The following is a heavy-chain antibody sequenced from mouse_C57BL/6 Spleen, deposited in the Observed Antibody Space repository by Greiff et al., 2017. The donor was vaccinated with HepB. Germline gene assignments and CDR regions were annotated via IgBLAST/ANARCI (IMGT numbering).Heavy chain of an antibody. CDR3: ARSVVPSNGDQYWYFDV. CDR1: GYTFTSYW. Sequence: QVQLQQPGAELVKPGASVKLSCKASGYTFTSYWMHWVKQRPGRGLEWIGRIDPNSGGTKYNEKFKSKATLTVDKPSSTAYMQLSSLTSEDSAVYYCARSVVPSNGDQYWYFDVWGTGTTVTVSS. V-gene: IGHV1-72*01. CDR2: IDPNSGGT. D-gene: IGHD4-1*02. J-gene: IGHJ1*03.